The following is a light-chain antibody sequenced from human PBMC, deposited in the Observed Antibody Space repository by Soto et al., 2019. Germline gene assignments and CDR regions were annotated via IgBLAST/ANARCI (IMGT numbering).Light chain of an antibody. Sequence: QSALTQPPSASGSPGQSVTISCTGTSSDVGGYDYVSWYQQHPGKAPKPIIYEVNERPSGVPDRFSGSKSGNTASLTVSGLQAEDEADYDCSSYAGSNNCVFGPGTKLTVL. CDR2: EVN. CDR1: SSDVGGYDY. CDR3: SSYAGSNNCV. V-gene: IGLV2-8*01. J-gene: IGLJ1*01.